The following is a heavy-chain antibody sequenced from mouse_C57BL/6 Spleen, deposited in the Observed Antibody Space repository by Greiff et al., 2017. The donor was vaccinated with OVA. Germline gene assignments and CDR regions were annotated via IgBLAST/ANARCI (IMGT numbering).Heavy chain of an antibody. CDR1: GYTFTDYY. Sequence: VQLQQSGPELVKPGASVKISCKASGYTFTDYYMNWVKQSHGKSLEWIGDINPNNGGTSYNQKFKGKATLTVDKSSSTAYMELRSLTSEDSAVYYCARYSPFYYGNSYYFDYWGQGTLVTVSA. D-gene: IGHD2-1*01. V-gene: IGHV1-26*01. J-gene: IGHJ3*01. CDR2: INPNNGGT. CDR3: ARYSPFYYGNSYYFDY.